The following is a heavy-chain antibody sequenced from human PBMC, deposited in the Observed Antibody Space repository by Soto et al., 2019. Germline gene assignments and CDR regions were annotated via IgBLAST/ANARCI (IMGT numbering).Heavy chain of an antibody. D-gene: IGHD6-25*01. V-gene: IGHV1-18*01. CDR3: AREMWTRSGPQNFFDY. CDR1: GYSFTTYG. CDR2: ISPSSGYT. J-gene: IGHJ4*02. Sequence: ASVKVSCKASGYSFTTYGFCWVRQVPGQGLEWMGYISPSSGYTTYAPNLQDRVIMTTDSSTTTVYMELRSLRPDDTAVYYCAREMWTRSGPQNFFDYWGQGALVTVSS.